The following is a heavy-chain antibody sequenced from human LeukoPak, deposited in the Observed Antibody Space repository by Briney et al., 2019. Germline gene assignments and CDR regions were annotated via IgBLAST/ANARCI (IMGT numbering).Heavy chain of an antibody. J-gene: IGHJ3*02. Sequence: SETLSLTCTVSGGSFNDYFWSWIRQPPGKGLEWIGYIYHTGGTHYNPSLKSRVTMSLDTSKNQFSLKLSSVTALDTAVYFCAREDSGFQIWGQGTMVTASS. V-gene: IGHV4-59*01. CDR1: GGSFNDYF. CDR3: AREDSGFQI. CDR2: IYHTGGT.